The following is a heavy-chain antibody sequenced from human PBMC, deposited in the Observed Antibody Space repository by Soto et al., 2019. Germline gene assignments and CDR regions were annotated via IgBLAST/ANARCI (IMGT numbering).Heavy chain of an antibody. V-gene: IGHV4-31*03. CDR2: IYYGGST. Sequence: QVQLQESGPGLVKPSQTLSLTCTVSGGSVSSGAYSWSWIRQHPGKGLEWIGYIYYGGSTYYNPSLESRVTISVDTSKNQFSPKLSSVSAAGAAVYYCASAAVVRGAIWWFDPWGRGTLVTVSS. CDR1: GGSVSSGAYS. J-gene: IGHJ5*02. CDR3: ASAAVVRGAIWWFDP. D-gene: IGHD3-10*01.